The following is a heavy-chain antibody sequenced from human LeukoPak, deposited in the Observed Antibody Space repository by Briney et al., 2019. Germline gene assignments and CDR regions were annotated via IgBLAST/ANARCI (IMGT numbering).Heavy chain of an antibody. J-gene: IGHJ4*02. CDR2: NPLSGLT. D-gene: IGHD3-3*01. V-gene: IGHV4-4*02. CDR3: SRENGAFSPFGY. Sequence: PSETLSLTCGVSGGSISSTNWWSWVRPPPGQGLEWIGENPLSGLTNYNPSLNSRVTVSLDKSKNQLSLHLTSVTAADTAVYYCSRENGAFSPFGYWGQGTLVTVPS. CDR1: GGSISSTNW.